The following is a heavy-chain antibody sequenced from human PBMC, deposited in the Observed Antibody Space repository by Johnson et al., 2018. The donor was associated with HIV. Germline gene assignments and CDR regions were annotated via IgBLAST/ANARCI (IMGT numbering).Heavy chain of an antibody. J-gene: IGHJ3*02. V-gene: IGHV3-30-3*01. D-gene: IGHD1-20*01. CDR2: LSYDGSNE. CDR1: GFTFSSYA. Sequence: QVQLVESGGGVVQPGGSLRLSCAASGFTFSSYAMSWVRQAPGKGLEWVAVLSYDGSNEYYADSVKGRFTISRDNAKNSLYLQMNSLRAEDTAVYYCAKDLNPDNWNPDAFDIWGQGTMVTVSS. CDR3: AKDLNPDNWNPDAFDI.